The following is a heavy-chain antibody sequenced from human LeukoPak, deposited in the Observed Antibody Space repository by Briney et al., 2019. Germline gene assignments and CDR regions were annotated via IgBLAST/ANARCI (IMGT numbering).Heavy chain of an antibody. CDR1: GGTFSSYA. CDR2: IIPLFRAS. Sequence: ASVKVSCKASGGTFSSYAVSWVRLAPGQGLEWMGGIIPLFRASIYAQKFQGRVTITADESTSTAYMELSSLRSEDTAVYYCATGRGRYYYGSGSPVDYWGQGTLVTVSS. D-gene: IGHD3-10*01. V-gene: IGHV1-69*13. CDR3: ATGRGRYYYGSGSPVDY. J-gene: IGHJ4*02.